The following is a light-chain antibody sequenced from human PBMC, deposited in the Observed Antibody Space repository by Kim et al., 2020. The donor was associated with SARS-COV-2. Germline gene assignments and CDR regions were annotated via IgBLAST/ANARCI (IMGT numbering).Light chain of an antibody. CDR2: GKN. CDR3: GSRDRSGDHYV. V-gene: IGLV3-19*01. J-gene: IGLJ1*01. Sequence: SSELTQDPAVSVVLGQTVRVTCQGACLRRYFASWYQQKPGQAPVLVIYGKNNRHSGIPDRFSGSSSGNTASLTIPGAQAEDEAAYYFGSRDRSGDHYVFG. CDR1: CLRRYF.